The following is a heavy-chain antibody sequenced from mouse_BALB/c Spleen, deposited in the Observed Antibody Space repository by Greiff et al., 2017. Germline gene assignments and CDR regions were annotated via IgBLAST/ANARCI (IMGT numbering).Heavy chain of an antibody. CDR2: IRSKSNNYAT. CDR1: GFTFNTYA. V-gene: IGHV10-3*03. J-gene: IGHJ4*01. Sequence: EVQVEESGGGLVQPKGSLKLSCAASGFTFNTYAMHWVCQAPGKGLEWVARIRSKSNNYATYYADSVKDRFTISRDDSQSMLYLQMNNLKTEDTAMYCCVREGDYDVGAMDYWGQGTSVTVSS. D-gene: IGHD2-4*01. CDR3: VREGDYDVGAMDY.